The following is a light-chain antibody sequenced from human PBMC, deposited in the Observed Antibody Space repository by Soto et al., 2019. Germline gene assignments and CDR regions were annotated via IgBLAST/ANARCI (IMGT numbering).Light chain of an antibody. CDR2: GAS. CDR3: QQYFTSPIT. Sequence: EIVLTQSPGTLALSPGERATLSCRASQSVNSRLGCYQHKPGQAPRLLISGASNRASVIPARFSAWGSGTDFAPTISRVDPADFAFYYCQQYFTSPITFGQGTRLEIK. V-gene: IGKV3-20*01. J-gene: IGKJ5*01. CDR1: QSVNSR.